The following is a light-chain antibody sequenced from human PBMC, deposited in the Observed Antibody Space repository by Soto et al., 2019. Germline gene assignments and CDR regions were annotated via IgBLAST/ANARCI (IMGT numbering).Light chain of an antibody. CDR1: QSISTW. V-gene: IGKV1-5*03. J-gene: IGKJ1*01. Sequence: IQVTQSPSTLSASVGDRVTITCRASQSISTWLAWYQQKPGKAPRLLIYKASSLESGVPSRFSGSGSGTEFTLTISSLQPDDFATYYCQQYINRWTFGQGTKVDIK. CDR3: QQYINRWT. CDR2: KAS.